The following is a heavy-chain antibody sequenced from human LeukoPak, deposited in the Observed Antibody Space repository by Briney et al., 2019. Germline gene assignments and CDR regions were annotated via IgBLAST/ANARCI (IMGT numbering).Heavy chain of an antibody. D-gene: IGHD1-26*01. CDR1: AAPITSYY. V-gene: IGHV4-59*01. CDR3: ARGGSIVGATPHDAFDI. J-gene: IGHJ3*02. Sequence: PSETLSLTCTVSAAPITSYYWSWIRQPPGKGLEWIGYIYYSGSTNYNPSLKSRVAISVDTSKNQVSLRLSSVTAADTAVYYCARGGSIVGATPHDAFDIWGQGTVVIVS. CDR2: IYYSGST.